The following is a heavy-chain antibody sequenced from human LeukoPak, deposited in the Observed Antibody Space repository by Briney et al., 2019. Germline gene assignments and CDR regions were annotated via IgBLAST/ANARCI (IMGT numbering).Heavy chain of an antibody. CDR1: GFTFSSSW. CDR3: ARDPGYESWSPFWGGMDV. J-gene: IGHJ6*04. V-gene: IGHV3-74*01. Sequence: GGSLRLSCAASGFTFSSSWMHWVRQAPGKGLVWDSRITRDGSSTTYADSVKGRFTTSRDNAKNTLYLQMDSLRDDDTAVYYCARDPGYESWSPFWGGMDVWGNGTTVIVSS. D-gene: IGHD3-16*01. CDR2: ITRDGSST.